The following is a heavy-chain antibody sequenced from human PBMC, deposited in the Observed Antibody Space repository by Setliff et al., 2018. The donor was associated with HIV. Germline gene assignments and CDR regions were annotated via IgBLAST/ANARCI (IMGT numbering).Heavy chain of an antibody. CDR1: GFTFSNAW. Sequence: PVGSLRLSCAASGFTFSNAWMTWVRQAPGKGLEWVGRIKSKSDGGTTDYAAPVKGRFTISRDDSKTTLYVQMNSLKTEDTAVYYCTTTYGFSSGGAYGYWGQGMLVTVSS. CDR2: IKSKSDGGTT. CDR3: TTTYGFSSGGAYGY. D-gene: IGHD6-19*01. V-gene: IGHV3-15*01. J-gene: IGHJ4*02.